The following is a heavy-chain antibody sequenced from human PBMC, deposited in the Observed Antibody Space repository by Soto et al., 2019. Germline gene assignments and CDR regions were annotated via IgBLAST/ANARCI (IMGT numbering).Heavy chain of an antibody. CDR3: AKDSDRYSSGWTHFDY. D-gene: IGHD6-19*01. CDR1: GFTFSSYG. CDR2: ISYDGSNK. J-gene: IGHJ4*02. Sequence: GGSLRLSCAASGFTFSSYGMHWVRQAPGKGLEWVAVISYDGSNKYYADSVKGRFTISRDNSKNTLYLQMNSLRAEDTAVYYCAKDSDRYSSGWTHFDYWGQGNMVNVSS. V-gene: IGHV3-30*18.